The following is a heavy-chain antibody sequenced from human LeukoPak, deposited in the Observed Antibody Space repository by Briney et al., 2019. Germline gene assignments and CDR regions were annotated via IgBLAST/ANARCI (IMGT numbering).Heavy chain of an antibody. V-gene: IGHV4-4*07. D-gene: IGHD3-9*01. CDR3: ARSDYDILTGYYWPSAFDI. Sequence: SETLSLTCTVSGGSISSYYWSWIRQPAGKGLEWIGRIYTSGSCNYNPSLKSRVTMSVDTSKNQFSLKLSSVTAADTAVYYCARSDYDILTGYYWPSAFDIWGQGTMVTVSS. CDR2: IYTSGSC. CDR1: GGSISSYY. J-gene: IGHJ3*02.